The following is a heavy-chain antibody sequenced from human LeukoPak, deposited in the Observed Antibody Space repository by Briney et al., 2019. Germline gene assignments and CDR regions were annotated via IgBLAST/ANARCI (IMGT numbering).Heavy chain of an antibody. CDR3: ARGSWDSSGHYYYFDY. Sequence: SVKVSCKASGGTFSIYAMSWVRQAPGQGLEWMGGIIPIFGTANYAQKFQGRVTINADESTSTAYKELSSLRSEDTAVYYCARGSWDSSGHYYYFDYWGQGTLVTVSS. CDR1: GGTFSIYA. D-gene: IGHD3-22*01. CDR2: IIPIFGTA. V-gene: IGHV1-69*01. J-gene: IGHJ4*02.